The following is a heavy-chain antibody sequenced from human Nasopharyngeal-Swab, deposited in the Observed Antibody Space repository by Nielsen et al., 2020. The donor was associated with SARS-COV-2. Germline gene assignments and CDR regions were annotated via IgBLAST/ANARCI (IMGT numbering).Heavy chain of an antibody. CDR3: ARDYEDSGRWGDFDY. V-gene: IGHV1-18*01. D-gene: IGHD5-12*01. CDR2: IGTYNGNA. CDR1: GYTFTNHG. J-gene: IGHJ4*02. Sequence: ASVKVSCKASGYTFTNHGLHWVRRAPGQGLEWMGWIGTYNGNANHAQKFQGRVTMTTDTSTNTAYMELRGLRSDDTAVYYCARDYEDSGRWGDFDYWGQGTRVTVSS.